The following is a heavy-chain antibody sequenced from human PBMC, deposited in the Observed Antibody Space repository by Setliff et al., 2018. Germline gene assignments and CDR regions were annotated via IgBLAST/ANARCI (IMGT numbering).Heavy chain of an antibody. CDR2: INRRGST. D-gene: IGHD5-18*01. CDR3: AKDFQYGYDYGYIPGS. V-gene: IGHV4-61*09. J-gene: IGHJ4*02. Sequence: SETLSLTCTVSGGSVNSGYDNWNWLRQPAGKGLEWIGHINRRGSTNFTPSLKSRVTISLDTSKNQFSLNLTSVTAADTAVYYCAKDFQYGYDYGYIPGSWGQGTPVTVSS. CDR1: GGSVNSGYDN.